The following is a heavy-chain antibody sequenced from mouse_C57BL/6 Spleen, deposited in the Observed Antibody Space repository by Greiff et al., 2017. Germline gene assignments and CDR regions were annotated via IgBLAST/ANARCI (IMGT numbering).Heavy chain of an antibody. CDR3: ARGGNYVGYAMDY. J-gene: IGHJ4*01. V-gene: IGHV1-82*01. D-gene: IGHD2-1*01. CDR2: IYPGDGDT. CDR1: GYAFSSSW. Sequence: VQLQQSGPELVKPGASVKISCKASGYAFSSSWMNWVKQRPGKGLEWIGRIYPGDGDTNYNGKFKGKATLTADKSSSTAYMQLSSLTSEDSAVYFCARGGNYVGYAMDYWGQGTSVTVSS.